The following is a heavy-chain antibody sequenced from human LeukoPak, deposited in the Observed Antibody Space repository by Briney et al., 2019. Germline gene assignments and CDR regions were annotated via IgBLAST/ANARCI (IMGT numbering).Heavy chain of an antibody. D-gene: IGHD2-2*01. J-gene: IGHJ4*02. CDR1: GFTFSSYA. Sequence: GGSLRLSCAASGFTFSSYAMHWARQAPGKGLEWVAVISYDGSNKYYADSVKGRFTISRDNSKNTLYLQMNSLRAEDTAVYYCARDLSGDIVVVPAAMCLDYWGQGTLVTVSS. CDR2: ISYDGSNK. CDR3: ARDLSGDIVVVPAAMCLDY. V-gene: IGHV3-30-3*01.